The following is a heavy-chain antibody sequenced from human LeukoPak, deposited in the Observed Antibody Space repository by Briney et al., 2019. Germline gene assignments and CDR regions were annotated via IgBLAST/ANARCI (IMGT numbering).Heavy chain of an antibody. CDR2: IKQDGGEK. V-gene: IGHV3-7*01. Sequence: GGPLRLSCAASGFTFSSNWMAWVRQAPGKGPEWVANIKQDGGEKYYVDSVKGRFTISRDNAKNSLYLQMNSLRLEDTAVYYCARSTAGFDFWGQGTLVTVSA. J-gene: IGHJ4*02. CDR1: GFTFSSNW. D-gene: IGHD1-1*01. CDR3: ARSTAGFDF.